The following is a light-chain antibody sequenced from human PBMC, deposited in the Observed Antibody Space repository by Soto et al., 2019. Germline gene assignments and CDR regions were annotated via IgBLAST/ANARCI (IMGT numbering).Light chain of an antibody. Sequence: ETVMTQSPGTLSLSPGERATLSCRASQSVSSGYLAWYQQKPGQAPRLPIFGASNRATGIPDRFTGSGSGTDFTLTISRLEPEDFAVYYCQQYGISQNTFGQGTKLEIK. CDR2: GAS. CDR1: QSVSSGY. J-gene: IGKJ2*01. V-gene: IGKV3-20*01. CDR3: QQYGISQNT.